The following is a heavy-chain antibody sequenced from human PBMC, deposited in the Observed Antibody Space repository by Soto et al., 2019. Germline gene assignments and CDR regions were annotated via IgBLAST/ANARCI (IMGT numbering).Heavy chain of an antibody. V-gene: IGHV4-39*02. D-gene: IGHD5-18*01. CDR2: IYYSGST. CDR3: ARDIWIQRWCYFDY. CDR1: GGSISSSSYY. Sequence: QLQLQESGPGLVKPSATLSLTCTVSGGSISSSSYYWGWIRPPPGQGLEWIGSIYYSGSTYYNPSLKSRVTICVDTSKNQFSLKLSSVTAADTAVYYCARDIWIQRWCYFDYWGQGTLVTVSS. J-gene: IGHJ4*02.